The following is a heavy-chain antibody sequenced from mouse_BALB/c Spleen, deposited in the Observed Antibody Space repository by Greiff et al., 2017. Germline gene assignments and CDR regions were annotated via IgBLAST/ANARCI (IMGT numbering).Heavy chain of an antibody. D-gene: IGHD1-1*01. CDR1: GFNIKDTY. CDR2: IDPANGNT. V-gene: IGHV14-3*02. J-gene: IGHJ4*01. CDR3: ARYYYGSSYGAMDY. Sequence: EVQLQQSGAELVKPGASVKLSCTASGFNIKDTYMHWVKQRPEQGLEWIGRIDPANGNTKYDPKFQGKATITADTSSNTAYLQLSSLTSEDTAVYYCARYYYGSSYGAMDYWGQGTSVTVSS.